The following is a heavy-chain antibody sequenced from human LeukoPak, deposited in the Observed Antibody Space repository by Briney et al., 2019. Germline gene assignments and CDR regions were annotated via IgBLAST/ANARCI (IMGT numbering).Heavy chain of an antibody. D-gene: IGHD1-26*01. V-gene: IGHV1-2*02. CDR3: ARDVTGDNWFDP. CDR1: GYTFTGYY. CDR2: INPNSGGT. Sequence: ASVKVSCKASGYTFTGYYMHWVRQAPGQGLEWMGWINPNSGGTNYAQKFQGRVTMTRDTSNSTAYMELSRLRSDDTAVYYCARDVTGDNWFDPWGQGTLVTVSS. J-gene: IGHJ5*02.